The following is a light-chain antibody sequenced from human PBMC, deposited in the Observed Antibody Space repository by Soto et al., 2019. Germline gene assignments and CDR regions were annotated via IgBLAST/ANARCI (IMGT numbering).Light chain of an antibody. V-gene: IGLV2-14*03. CDR3: SSYTPTSTLRI. Sequence: QSALTQPASLSGSPGQSITISCTGTVNDIRIYDYVSWYKQHPGKAPKLIISEVRNRPSGVSDRFSGSKSGNTASLTISGLQAEDEADYYCSSYTPTSTLRIFGGGTKVTVL. CDR2: EVR. CDR1: VNDIRIYDY. J-gene: IGLJ2*01.